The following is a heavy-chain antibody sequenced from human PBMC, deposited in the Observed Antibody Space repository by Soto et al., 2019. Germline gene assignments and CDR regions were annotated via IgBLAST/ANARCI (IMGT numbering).Heavy chain of an antibody. CDR2: INPNSGGP. CDR3: ARDYWSGDRYYYGMDV. J-gene: IGHJ6*02. D-gene: IGHD3-3*01. CDR1: GYTFTGYY. Sequence: ASVKVSCKASGYTFTGYYMHWVRQAPGQRLEWMGYINPNSGGPNYAQKFQGRVTMTRDTSISTAYMELSRLRSDDTAVYFCARDYWSGDRYYYGMDVWGQGTTVTVSS. V-gene: IGHV1-2*02.